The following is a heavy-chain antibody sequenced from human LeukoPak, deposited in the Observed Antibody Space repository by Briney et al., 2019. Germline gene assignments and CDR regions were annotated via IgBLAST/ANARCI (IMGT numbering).Heavy chain of an antibody. CDR2: ISDSGSST. V-gene: IGHV3-23*01. J-gene: IGHJ4*02. CDR1: GFTFSSYA. CDR3: AKDWSCDY. Sequence: GGSLRLSCAASGFTFSSYAMSWVRQAPGKGPEWVSAISDSGSSTYYADSVKGRFTISRDNSKNTLYLQMNSLRAEDTALYYCAKDWSCDYWGQGTLVTVSS. D-gene: IGHD1-26*01.